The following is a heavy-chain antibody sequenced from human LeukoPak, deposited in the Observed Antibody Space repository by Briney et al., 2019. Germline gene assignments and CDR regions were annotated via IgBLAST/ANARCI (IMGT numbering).Heavy chain of an antibody. D-gene: IGHD1-26*01. CDR1: GGSISSGSYY. CDR2: IYTSGST. Sequence: SETLSLTCTVSGGSISSGSYYWSWIRQPAGKGLEWIGRIYTSGSTNYNPSLKSRVTISVDTSKNQFSLKLSSVTAADTAVYYCARQGGSYPFDYWGQGTLVTVSS. CDR3: ARQGGSYPFDY. V-gene: IGHV4-61*02. J-gene: IGHJ4*02.